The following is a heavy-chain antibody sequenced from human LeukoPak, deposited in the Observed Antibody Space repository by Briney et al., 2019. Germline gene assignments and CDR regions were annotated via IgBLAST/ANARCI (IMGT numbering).Heavy chain of an antibody. D-gene: IGHD6-6*01. CDR3: ARHLSRKITAVGY. V-gene: IGHV4-59*08. Sequence: ETLSLTCXVXGGSISSYYWSWIRQPPGKGLEWIGYIYYSGGTNYNPSLKSRVTISVDTSKNQFSLKLSSVTAADTAVYYCARHLSRKITAVGYWGQGTLVTVSS. CDR1: GGSISSYY. CDR2: IYYSGGT. J-gene: IGHJ4*02.